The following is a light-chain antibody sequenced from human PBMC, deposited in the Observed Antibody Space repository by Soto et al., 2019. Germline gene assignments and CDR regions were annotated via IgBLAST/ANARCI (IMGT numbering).Light chain of an antibody. CDR1: QSVSTW. J-gene: IGKJ2*03. Sequence: DIQMTQSPSTLSASVGDRVTITCRASQSVSTWLAWYQQKPAKAPKILIHDASSLESGVPSRFSGSASGTEFTLIINSLQAEDFATYYCQQYNTFPYSFGQGTKLAIK. V-gene: IGKV1-5*01. CDR2: DAS. CDR3: QQYNTFPYS.